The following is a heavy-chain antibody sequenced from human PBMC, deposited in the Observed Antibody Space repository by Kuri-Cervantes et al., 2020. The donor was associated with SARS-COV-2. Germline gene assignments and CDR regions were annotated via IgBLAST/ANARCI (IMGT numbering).Heavy chain of an antibody. D-gene: IGHD3-3*01. CDR1: GYSISSGYY. Sequence: GSLRLSCAVSGYSISSGYYWGWIRQPPGKGLEWIGSIYHSGSTNYNPSLKSRVTMSVDTSKNQFSLKLSSVTAADTAVYYCARPYYDPDYYYYYYMDVWGKGTTVTVSS. V-gene: IGHV4-38-2*01. J-gene: IGHJ6*03. CDR3: ARPYYDPDYYYYYYMDV. CDR2: IYHSGST.